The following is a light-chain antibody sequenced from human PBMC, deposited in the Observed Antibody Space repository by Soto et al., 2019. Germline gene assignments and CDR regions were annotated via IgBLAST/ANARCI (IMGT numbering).Light chain of an antibody. CDR1: SSDVGSYNL. CDR2: EGG. J-gene: IGLJ2*01. Sequence: QSALTQPASVSGSPGQSITISCTGTSSDVGSYNLVSWYQQHPGKAPKLTIYEGGKRPSGVSNRFSGSKSGNTASLTISGLQAEDEADYYCCSYAGRSTLVFGGGTKLTVL. CDR3: CSYAGRSTLV. V-gene: IGLV2-23*01.